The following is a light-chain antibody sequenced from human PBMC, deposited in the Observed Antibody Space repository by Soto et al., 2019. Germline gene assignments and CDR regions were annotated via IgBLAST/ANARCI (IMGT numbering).Light chain of an antibody. CDR3: CSYVGGTSLV. CDR1: SSDIGTYNL. CDR2: EGS. J-gene: IGLJ2*01. Sequence: QSALTQPASVSGSPGQSITISCTGTSSDIGTYNLVSWYQQHPGKAPKLMIYEGSKRPSGVSNRFSGSKSGNTASLTISGLQAEDEADYYCCSYVGGTSLVFGGGTKLTVL. V-gene: IGLV2-23*01.